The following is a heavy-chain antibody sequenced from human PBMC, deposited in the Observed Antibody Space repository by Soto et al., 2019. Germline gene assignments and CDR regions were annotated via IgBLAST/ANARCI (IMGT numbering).Heavy chain of an antibody. Sequence: XATLSLTCAVSGYSISSGYYWCWIRQPPGKGLEWIGSIYHSGSTYYNPSLKSRVTISVDTSKNQFSLKLSSVTAADTAVYYCARDRISVVPAAIGWFDPWGQGTLVTVSS. CDR1: GYSISSGYY. CDR2: IYHSGST. V-gene: IGHV4-38-2*02. J-gene: IGHJ5*02. D-gene: IGHD2-2*01. CDR3: ARDRISVVPAAIGWFDP.